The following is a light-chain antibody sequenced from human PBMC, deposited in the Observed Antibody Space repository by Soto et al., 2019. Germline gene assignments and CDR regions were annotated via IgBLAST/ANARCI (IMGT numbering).Light chain of an antibody. CDR2: DVS. CDR1: SSDVGGYNY. Sequence: QSVLTQPASVPGSPGQSITISCTGTSSDVGGYNYVSWYQQHPGQAPKLMIYDVSNRPSGVSNRFSGSKSGNTASLTISGLQAEDEADYYCSSYTSSSTPDNYVFGTGTKLTVL. V-gene: IGLV2-14*01. CDR3: SSYTSSSTPDNYV. J-gene: IGLJ1*01.